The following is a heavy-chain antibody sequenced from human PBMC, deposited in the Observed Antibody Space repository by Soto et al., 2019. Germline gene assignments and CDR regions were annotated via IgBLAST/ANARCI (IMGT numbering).Heavy chain of an antibody. V-gene: IGHV4-39*01. CDR3: ARRNYDFWSGYYNWGDYYYGMDV. D-gene: IGHD3-3*01. CDR2: IYYSGST. Sequence: SETLSLTCTVSGGSISSSSYYWGWIRQPPGKGLEWIGSIYYSGSTYYNPSLKSRVTISLDTSKNQFSLKLSSVTAADTAVYYCARRNYDFWSGYYNWGDYYYGMDVWGQGTTVTVSS. J-gene: IGHJ6*02. CDR1: GGSISSSSYY.